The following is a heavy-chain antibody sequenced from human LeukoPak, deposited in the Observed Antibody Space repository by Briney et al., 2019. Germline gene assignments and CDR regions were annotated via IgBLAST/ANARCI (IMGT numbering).Heavy chain of an antibody. J-gene: IGHJ3*02. CDR1: GGSISSTNW. V-gene: IGHV4-4*02. D-gene: IGHD2-2*01. Sequence: SGTLSLTCAVSGGSISSTNWWSWVRQPPGKGLEWIGEIYHSGSTYYNPSLKSRVTISVDTSKNQFSLKLSSVTAADTAVYYCARVGFRGLAYQQNAFDIWGQGTMVTVSS. CDR3: ARVGFRGLAYQQNAFDI. CDR2: IYHSGST.